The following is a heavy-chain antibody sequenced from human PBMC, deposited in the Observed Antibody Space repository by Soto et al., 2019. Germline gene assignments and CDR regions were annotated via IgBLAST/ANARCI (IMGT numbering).Heavy chain of an antibody. Sequence: EVQLLESGGGLVQPGGSLSLSCAASGFTFSSHAMSWVRQAPGKGLEWVSVISGSGDSTYYADSVRGRFTIARDNSKNTLYLQMNSLRAEDTAVYYCAKDRDGAAAGPTKFYGMDVWGQGTTVTVSS. D-gene: IGHD6-13*01. CDR1: GFTFSSHA. CDR3: AKDRDGAAAGPTKFYGMDV. CDR2: ISGSGDST. J-gene: IGHJ6*02. V-gene: IGHV3-23*01.